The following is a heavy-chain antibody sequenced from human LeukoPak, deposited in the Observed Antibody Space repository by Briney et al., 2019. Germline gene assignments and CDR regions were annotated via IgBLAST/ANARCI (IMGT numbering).Heavy chain of an antibody. CDR3: ARSEAVVTGSFDY. D-gene: IGHD4-23*01. Sequence: GGSLRLSCAASGFTFSSYSMNWVRQAPGKGLEWVSYISSSSSTIYYADSVKGRFTISRDNAKNSLYLQMNSLRAEDTAVYYCARSEAVVTGSFDYWGQGTLVTVSS. V-gene: IGHV3-48*01. CDR1: GFTFSSYS. CDR2: ISSSSSTI. J-gene: IGHJ4*02.